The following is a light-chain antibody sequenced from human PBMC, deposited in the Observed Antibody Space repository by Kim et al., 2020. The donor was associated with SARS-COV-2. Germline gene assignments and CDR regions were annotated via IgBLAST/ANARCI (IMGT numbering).Light chain of an antibody. J-gene: IGKJ2*01. CDR3: QQFYVSPPT. CDR2: AAS. V-gene: IGKV1-39*01. CDR1: QTISNY. Sequence: DIQMTQSPSSLSTSVGDTVTITCRASQTISNYVNWYQQKPGQAPRFLIYAASTLHGGVPSRFSGHGSGTDFTLTIRSLQPEDLATYYCQQFYVSPPTFGQGTKLEI.